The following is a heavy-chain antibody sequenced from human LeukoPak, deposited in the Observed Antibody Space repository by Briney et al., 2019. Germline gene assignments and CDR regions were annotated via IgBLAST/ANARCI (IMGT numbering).Heavy chain of an antibody. CDR2: ISWNSGNI. V-gene: IGHV3-9*01. D-gene: IGHD5-18*01. CDR1: GFTFSSYW. J-gene: IGHJ4*02. CDR3: AKGRGYNYGYIFGYFDY. Sequence: GGPLRLSCAASGFTFSSYWMHWARQTPGKGLEWVSGISWNSGNIDYADSVKGRFTISRDNAKNSLYLQMNSLRAEDTALYYCAKGRGYNYGYIFGYFDYWGQGTLVTVSS.